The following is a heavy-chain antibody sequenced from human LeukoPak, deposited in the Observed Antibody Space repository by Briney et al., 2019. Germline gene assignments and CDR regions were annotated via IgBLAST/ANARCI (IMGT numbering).Heavy chain of an antibody. Sequence: PGGSLRLSCAASGFTVSNNYMTWVRQAPGKGLEWVSVIYSGGTTNYADSVKGRFTISRDNSKNTLYLQMNSLRAEDTAVYYCARDWFGGAFDIWGQGTMVTVSS. CDR3: ARDWFGGAFDI. J-gene: IGHJ3*02. CDR2: IYSGGTT. V-gene: IGHV3-66*01. D-gene: IGHD3-10*01. CDR1: GFTVSNNY.